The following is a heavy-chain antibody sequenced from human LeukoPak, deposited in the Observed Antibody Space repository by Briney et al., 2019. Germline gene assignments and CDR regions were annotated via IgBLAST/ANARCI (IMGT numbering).Heavy chain of an antibody. D-gene: IGHD2-2*01. Sequence: SVKVSCKASGGTFSSYTISWVRQAPRQGLEWMGRIIPMLGIANYAQKFQGKVTITADKSTSTAYMELSSLRSEDTAVYYCAREDIVVVPAANYGGWFDPWGQGTLVTVSS. V-gene: IGHV1-69*02. CDR1: GGTFSSYT. J-gene: IGHJ5*02. CDR2: IIPMLGIA. CDR3: AREDIVVVPAANYGGWFDP.